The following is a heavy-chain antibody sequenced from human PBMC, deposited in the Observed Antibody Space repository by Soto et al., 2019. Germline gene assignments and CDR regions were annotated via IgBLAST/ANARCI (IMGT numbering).Heavy chain of an antibody. CDR2: INPSGGST. CDR3: ARGEVDYYGSGSYPDY. J-gene: IGHJ4*02. V-gene: IGHV1-46*01. CDR1: VYTFTSYY. Sequence: ASVKVSCKASVYTFTSYYMHWVRQAPGQGLEWMGIINPSGGSTSYAQKFQGRVTMTRDTSTSTVYMELSSLRSEDTAVYYCARGEVDYYGSGSYPDYWGQGTLVTVSS. D-gene: IGHD3-10*01.